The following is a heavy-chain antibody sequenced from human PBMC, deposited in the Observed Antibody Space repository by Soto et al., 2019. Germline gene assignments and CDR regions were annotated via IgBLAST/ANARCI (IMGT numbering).Heavy chain of an antibody. CDR1: GFTFSSYW. CDR2: IKQDGSEK. V-gene: IGHV3-7*03. J-gene: IGHJ6*02. CDR3: ARDPRAAGYYYGMDV. D-gene: IGHD6-25*01. Sequence: GGSLRLSCAASGFTFSSYWMSWVRQAPGKGLEWVANIKQDGSEKYYVDSVKGRFTISRDNAKNSLYLQTNSLRAEDTAVYYCARDPRAAGYYYGMDVWGQGTTVTVYS.